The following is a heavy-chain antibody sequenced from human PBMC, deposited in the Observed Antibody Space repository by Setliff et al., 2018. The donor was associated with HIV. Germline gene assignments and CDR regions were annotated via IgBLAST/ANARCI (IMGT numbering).Heavy chain of an antibody. CDR2: IYYSGST. D-gene: IGHD1-1*01. CDR1: GGSIYGSDYY. J-gene: IGHJ4*02. Sequence: SETLSLTCTVSGGSIYGSDYYWGWIRQPPGKGLASIGSIYYSGSTYYTPSLKSRVTISVDTSKNQFSLKLSSVTAADTAVYYCARQGQLGSEWGQGTLVTVSS. CDR3: ARQGQLGSE. V-gene: IGHV4-39*01.